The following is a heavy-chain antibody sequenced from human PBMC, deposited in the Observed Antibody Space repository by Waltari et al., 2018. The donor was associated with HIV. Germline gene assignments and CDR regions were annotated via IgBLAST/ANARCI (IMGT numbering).Heavy chain of an antibody. Sequence: QVQLVQSGAEVKKPGSSVRVYCKVSGGTFSSYAINWVRQAPRQGLEWMGGIIPAFGTANYAERFQGRVTITADEYTSTAYMDLSSLRSEDTAVYFCARDHRGNKLLYGMDVWGQGTTVTV. CDR2: IIPAFGTA. V-gene: IGHV1-69*01. CDR3: ARDHRGNKLLYGMDV. J-gene: IGHJ6*02. CDR1: GGTFSSYA.